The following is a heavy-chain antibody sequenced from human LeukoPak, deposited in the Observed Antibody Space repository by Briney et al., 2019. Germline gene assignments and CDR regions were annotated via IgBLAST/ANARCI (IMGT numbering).Heavy chain of an antibody. V-gene: IGHV3-48*03. CDR3: ATAPGDYYGMDV. CDR2: ISSSGSTI. Sequence: GGSLRLSCAASGLTFSSYEMNWVRQAPGKGLEWVSYISSSGSTIYYADSVKGRFTISRDNAKNSLYLQMNSLRAEDTAVYYCATAPGDYYGMDVWGQGTTVTVSS. CDR1: GLTFSSYE. D-gene: IGHD2-8*02. J-gene: IGHJ6*02.